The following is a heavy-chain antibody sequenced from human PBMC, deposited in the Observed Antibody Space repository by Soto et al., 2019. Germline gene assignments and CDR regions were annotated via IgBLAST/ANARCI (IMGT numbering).Heavy chain of an antibody. Sequence: EVQVLESGGDLVEPGGSLRLSCAASGFSFNTFDMSWVRQAPGKGLEWVSVILGRDDTTYYADSVKGRFTISRDTFKNTLHLQMNSLRVEDTGLYFCTKGAWLDYWGQGTLVTVSS. V-gene: IGHV3-23*01. CDR3: TKGAWLDY. CDR1: GFSFNTFD. J-gene: IGHJ4*02. D-gene: IGHD5-12*01. CDR2: ILGRDDTT.